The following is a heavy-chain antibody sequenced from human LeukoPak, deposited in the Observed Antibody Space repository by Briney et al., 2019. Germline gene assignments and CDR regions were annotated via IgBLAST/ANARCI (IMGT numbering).Heavy chain of an antibody. D-gene: IGHD1-7*01. CDR3: ARDKLVYNWDYVLDY. CDR1: GFTFSSYG. J-gene: IGHJ4*02. Sequence: GGSLRLSCAASGFTFSSYGMHWVRQAPGKGLEWVAVISYDGSNTYYADSVKGRFTISRDNSKNMLYLQMNSLRAEDTAVYYCARDKLVYNWDYVLDYWGQGTLVTVSS. CDR2: ISYDGSNT. V-gene: IGHV3-30*03.